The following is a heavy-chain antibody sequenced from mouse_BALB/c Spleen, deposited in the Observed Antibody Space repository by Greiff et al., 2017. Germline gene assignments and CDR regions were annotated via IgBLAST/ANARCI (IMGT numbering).Heavy chain of an antibody. J-gene: IGHJ3*01. V-gene: IGHV1-15*01. CDR2: IDPETGGT. Sequence: QVQLQQSGAELVRPGASVTLSCKASGYTFTDYEMHWVKQTPVHGLEWIGAIDPETGGTAYNQKFKGKATLTADKSSSTAYMELRSLTSEDCAVYYCTRGDDYAWFAYWGQGTLVTVSA. D-gene: IGHD2-4*01. CDR1: GYTFTDYE. CDR3: TRGDDYAWFAY.